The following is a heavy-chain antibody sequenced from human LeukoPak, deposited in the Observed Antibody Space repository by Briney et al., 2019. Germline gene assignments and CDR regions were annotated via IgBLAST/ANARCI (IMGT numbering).Heavy chain of an antibody. Sequence: ASVKVSCKAPGYTFTSYDINWVRQATGQGLEWMGWMNPNSGNTGYAQKFQGRVTITRNTSISTAYMELSSLRSEDTAVYYCARSYYGSGSSYFDYWGQGTLVTVSS. CDR2: MNPNSGNT. V-gene: IGHV1-8*03. CDR3: ARSYYGSGSSYFDY. CDR1: GYTFTSYD. J-gene: IGHJ4*02. D-gene: IGHD3-10*01.